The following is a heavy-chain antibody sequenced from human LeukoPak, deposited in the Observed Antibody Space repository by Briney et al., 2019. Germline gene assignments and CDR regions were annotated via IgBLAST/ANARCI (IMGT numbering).Heavy chain of an antibody. CDR1: GFTFSSYA. V-gene: IGHV3-23*01. Sequence: GGSLRLSCAASGFTFSSYAMSWVRQPPRKGLEWVSAISGNCGSTYYADSVKGRFTISRDNSKNTRYLQMNSLRAEDTAVYYCAKDPQLGGYSYGSGYYFDYWGQGTLVTVSS. J-gene: IGHJ4*02. CDR3: AKDPQLGGYSYGSGYYFDY. D-gene: IGHD5-18*01. CDR2: ISGNCGST.